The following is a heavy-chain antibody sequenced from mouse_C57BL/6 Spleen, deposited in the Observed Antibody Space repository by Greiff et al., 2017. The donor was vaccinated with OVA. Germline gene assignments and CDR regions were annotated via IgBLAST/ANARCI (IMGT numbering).Heavy chain of an antibody. CDR1: GYTFTDYY. D-gene: IGHD3-2*02. V-gene: IGHV1-76*01. J-gene: IGHJ2*01. CDR3: AREGGSSGYFDY. Sequence: QVQLQQSGAELVRPGASVKLSCKASGYTFTDYYINWVKQRPGQGLEWIARIYPGSGNTYYNEKFKGKATLTAEKSSSTAYMQLSSLTSEDSAVYFCAREGGSSGYFDYWGQGTTLTVSS. CDR2: IYPGSGNT.